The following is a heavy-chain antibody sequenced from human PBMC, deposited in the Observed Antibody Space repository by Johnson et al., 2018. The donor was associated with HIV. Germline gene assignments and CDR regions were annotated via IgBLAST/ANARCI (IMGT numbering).Heavy chain of an antibody. CDR3: ARGGQVVRGAKGDALDI. V-gene: IGHV3-13*01. CDR1: GFTLSNYD. D-gene: IGHD3-10*01. Sequence: VQLVESGGGVVQPGRSLRLSCAASGFTLSNYDMHWVRQPTGKRLEWVSGIATTGDTYYAGSVKGRFTISRENAKNTLYLQMNSLRAEDTAVYYCARGGQVVRGAKGDALDIWGQGTMVTVSS. J-gene: IGHJ3*02. CDR2: IATTGDT.